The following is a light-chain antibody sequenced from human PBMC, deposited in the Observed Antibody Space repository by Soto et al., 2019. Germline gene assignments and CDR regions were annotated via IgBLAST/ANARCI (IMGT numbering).Light chain of an antibody. CDR2: GAS. Sequence: EIVLTQSPGTLSLSPGERATLSCRASQSVSNNYLAWYQQKPGQAPRLLIYGASTRATGIPARFSGSGSGTEFTLTISSLQSEDFAVYYCQQEVTFGQGTRLEIK. CDR3: QQEVT. CDR1: QSVSNN. J-gene: IGKJ5*01. V-gene: IGKV3-15*01.